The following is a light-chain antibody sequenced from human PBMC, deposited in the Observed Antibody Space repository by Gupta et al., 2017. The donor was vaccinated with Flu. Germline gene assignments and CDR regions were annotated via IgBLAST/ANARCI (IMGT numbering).Light chain of an antibody. CDR2: STS. CDR3: QQYDSLPLA. CDR1: QDIHNY. Sequence: GDRVTITCQASQDIHNYVNWYQHKPGKAPELLIYSTSYLETGVPSRFSGSGSGTDFTFTISSLQPEDIATYYCQQYDSLPLAFGGGTKVEIK. J-gene: IGKJ4*01. V-gene: IGKV1-33*01.